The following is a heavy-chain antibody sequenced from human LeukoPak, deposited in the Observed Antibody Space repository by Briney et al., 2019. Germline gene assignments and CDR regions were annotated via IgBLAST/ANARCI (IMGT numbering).Heavy chain of an antibody. CDR3: ARVGATYGDPLEFDY. J-gene: IGHJ4*02. CDR2: ISGYTGKA. V-gene: IGHV1-18*01. CDR1: GYNFMNYR. D-gene: IGHD4-17*01. Sequence: ASVKLSCKASGYNFMNYRISWVRQAPGQGLEWMGWISGYTGKADYAPKLQGRITMTTDTSTTTAYMELRSLTSDDTAMYYCARVGATYGDPLEFDYWGLGTLVTVSS.